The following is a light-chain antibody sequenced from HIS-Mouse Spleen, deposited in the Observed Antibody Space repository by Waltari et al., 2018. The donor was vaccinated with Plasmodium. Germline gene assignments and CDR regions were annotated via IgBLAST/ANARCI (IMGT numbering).Light chain of an antibody. Sequence: QSALTQPASVSGSPGQSITISCTGTSSDVGGYNYVSCYQQHPGKAPKCMIYEVSNRPSGVSNLFSGSKSGNTASLTISGLQAEDEADYYCSSYTSSSTLVFGTGTKVTVL. V-gene: IGLV2-14*01. CDR1: SSDVGGYNY. CDR2: EVS. CDR3: SSYTSSSTLV. J-gene: IGLJ1*01.